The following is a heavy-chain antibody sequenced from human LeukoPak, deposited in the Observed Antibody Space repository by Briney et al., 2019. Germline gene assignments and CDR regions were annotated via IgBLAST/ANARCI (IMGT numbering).Heavy chain of an antibody. V-gene: IGHV1-2*02. CDR3: ARAAAGTGGYFDY. J-gene: IGHJ4*02. D-gene: IGHD6-13*01. CDR2: INPNSGST. CDR1: GYTFTDYY. Sequence: GASVTVSCKASGYTFTDYYMHWVRQAPGQGLGWMGWINPNSGSTNYAQKFQGRVTMTRDTSISTAYMELSSLRSDDTAVYYCARAAAGTGGYFDYWGQGTLVTVSS.